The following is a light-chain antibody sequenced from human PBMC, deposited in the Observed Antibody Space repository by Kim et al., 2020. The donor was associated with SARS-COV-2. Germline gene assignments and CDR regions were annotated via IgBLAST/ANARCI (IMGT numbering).Light chain of an antibody. CDR1: SSDIGGYNY. J-gene: IGLJ2*01. Sequence: GKSVTISCTGTSSDIGGYNYVSWYQQYPGRAPQLMIYEVTKRPSGVPDRFSGSKSGNTASLTVSGLQADDEADYYCCSYAGNNNVVFGGGTQLTVL. CDR3: CSYAGNNNVV. V-gene: IGLV2-8*01. CDR2: EVT.